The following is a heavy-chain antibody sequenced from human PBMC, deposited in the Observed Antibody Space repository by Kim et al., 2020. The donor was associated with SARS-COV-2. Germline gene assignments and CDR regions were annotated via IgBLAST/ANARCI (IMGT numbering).Heavy chain of an antibody. CDR2: ITKSSTTI. V-gene: IGHV3-48*02. Sequence: GGSLRLSCATSGFTFSAYDMNWVRRAPGKGLKWLSFITKSSTTIYYADSVKGRFTISRDNAKNSLYLQMNSLRDEDTALYYCVRDRMGGAFDIWGQGTMVTVSS. CDR3: VRDRMGGAFDI. D-gene: IGHD3-16*01. J-gene: IGHJ3*02. CDR1: GFTFSAYD.